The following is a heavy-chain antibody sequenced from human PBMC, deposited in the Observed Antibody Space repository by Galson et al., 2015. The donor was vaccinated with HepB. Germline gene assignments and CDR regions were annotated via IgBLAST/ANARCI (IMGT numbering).Heavy chain of an antibody. Sequence: SLRLSCAASGFSFSSYAMNWVRQAPGKGLEWVSVISGRGANTYYEDSVKGRFTISRDNSKNTLFLQMSSLRAEETAIYYCAKEIDNSGWFSGIDSWGQGTLVTVSS. CDR1: GFSFSSYA. CDR2: ISGRGANT. D-gene: IGHD6-19*01. CDR3: AKEIDNSGWFSGIDS. V-gene: IGHV3-23*01. J-gene: IGHJ4*02.